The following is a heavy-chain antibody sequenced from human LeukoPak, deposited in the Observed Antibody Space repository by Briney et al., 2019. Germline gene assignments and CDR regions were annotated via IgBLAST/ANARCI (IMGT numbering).Heavy chain of an antibody. V-gene: IGHV3-23*01. CDR2: ISGSGGSP. J-gene: IGHJ4*02. CDR1: GFTFSSFA. D-gene: IGHD5-18*01. Sequence: GGSLRLSCAASGFTFSSFAMSWVRQAPGKGLEWVSTISGSGGSPYYADSVKGRFTISRDNAKNTLYLQMNSLRAEDTAVYYCVNSKGYPDSWGQGTLVTVSS. CDR3: VNSKGYPDS.